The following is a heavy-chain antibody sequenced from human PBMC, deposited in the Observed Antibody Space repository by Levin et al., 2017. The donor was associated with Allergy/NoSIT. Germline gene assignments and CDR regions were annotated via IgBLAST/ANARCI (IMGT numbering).Heavy chain of an antibody. V-gene: IGHV3-30*04. J-gene: IGHJ4*02. CDR2: ISYDGRNR. Sequence: GGSLRLSCAPSGFTFKNYALHWVRQAPGKGLEWMAVISYDGRNRHYASAVKGRFTVSRDNSKNSLHLQSYSLRGDDTAVYYCARGLAYTTAWVALDYFDFWGQGTLVTVSS. D-gene: IGHD2-2*02. CDR1: GFTFKNYA. CDR3: ARGLAYTTAWVALDYFDF.